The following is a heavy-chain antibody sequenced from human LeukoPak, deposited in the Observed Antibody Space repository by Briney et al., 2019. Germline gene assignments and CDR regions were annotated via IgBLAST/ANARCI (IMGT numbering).Heavy chain of an antibody. CDR2: INSDGSTT. CDR1: GFTFSNYW. CDR3: ARVSGYYDTSGHYYFWFDP. D-gene: IGHD3-22*01. V-gene: IGHV3-74*03. Sequence: GGSLRLSCAASGFTFSNYWMHWVRQAPGKGLVWVSRINSDGSTTTYADSVNGRFTISRDNAKSTLYLQMNSLSAEDTAVYYCARVSGYYDTSGHYYFWFDPWGQGTLVTVSS. J-gene: IGHJ5*02.